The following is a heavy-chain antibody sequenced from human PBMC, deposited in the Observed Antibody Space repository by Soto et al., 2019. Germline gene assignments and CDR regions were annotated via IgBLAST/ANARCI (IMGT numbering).Heavy chain of an antibody. V-gene: IGHV5-51*01. J-gene: IGHJ4*02. CDR1: GYSFGNYW. CDR3: ARSSQPGGYYEYFNF. D-gene: IGHD3-22*01. CDR2: IYPGDSDT. Sequence: GESLQISCKASGYSFGNYWVSWVRQMPVKGLEWMGIIYPGDSDTRHSPSFQGQVTFSADKSILTAYLQWSSLKAADTDVYYCARSSQPGGYYEYFNFLGQGTLVTVCS.